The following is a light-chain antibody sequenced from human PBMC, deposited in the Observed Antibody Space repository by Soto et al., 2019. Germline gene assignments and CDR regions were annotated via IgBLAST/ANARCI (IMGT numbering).Light chain of an antibody. CDR1: QSLTGGY. Sequence: DIVLTQSPGTLSLSPGERATLSCRASQSLTGGYLAWYQQKPGQAPRLVIFGASSRATGIPDRFSGSGSGTDFTLTISRLETEDFAVYYCNQFGTFGQGTKVEIX. J-gene: IGKJ1*01. CDR2: GAS. CDR3: NQFGT. V-gene: IGKV3-20*01.